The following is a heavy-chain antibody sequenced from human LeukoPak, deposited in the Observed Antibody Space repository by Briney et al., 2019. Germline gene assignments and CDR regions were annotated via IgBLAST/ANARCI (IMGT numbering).Heavy chain of an antibody. CDR3: ARGSYSSGWYETYPFDY. J-gene: IGHJ4*02. Sequence: GGSLRLSCAASGFTFSSYSMNWVRQAPGKGLEWVSSISSSSSYVYYADSVKGRFTISRDNAKNSLYLQMNSLRAEDTAVYYCARGSYSSGWYETYPFDYWSQGTLVTVSS. D-gene: IGHD6-19*01. V-gene: IGHV3-21*01. CDR1: GFTFSSYS. CDR2: ISSSSSYV.